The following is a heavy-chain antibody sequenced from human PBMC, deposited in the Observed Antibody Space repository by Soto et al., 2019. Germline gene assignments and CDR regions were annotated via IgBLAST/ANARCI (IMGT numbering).Heavy chain of an antibody. CDR3: AREPRLLIWFGELHD. Sequence: ASVKVSCKASGYTFTSYGISWVRQAPGQGLEWMGWISAYNGNTNYAQKLQGRVTMTTDTSTSTAYMELRSLRSDDTAVYYCAREPRLLIWFGELHDWGRGTPVTVSS. V-gene: IGHV1-18*01. CDR2: ISAYNGNT. J-gene: IGHJ4*02. D-gene: IGHD3-10*01. CDR1: GYTFTSYG.